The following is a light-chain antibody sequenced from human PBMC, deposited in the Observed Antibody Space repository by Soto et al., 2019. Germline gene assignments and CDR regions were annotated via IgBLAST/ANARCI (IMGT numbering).Light chain of an antibody. CDR1: SSDFGNFNY. CDR2: EVT. Sequence: QSVLTQPASVSGSPGQSITISCTGASSDFGNFNYVSWYQQHPGKVPKLIIYEVTSRPSGVSNRFSGSKSDNTASLTISGLQAEDEAYYYCSSYTSINTQLFGGGTKLT. J-gene: IGLJ3*02. V-gene: IGLV2-14*01. CDR3: SSYTSINTQL.